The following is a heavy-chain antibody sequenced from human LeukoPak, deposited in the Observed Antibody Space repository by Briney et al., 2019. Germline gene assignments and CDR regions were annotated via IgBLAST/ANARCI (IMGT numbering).Heavy chain of an antibody. D-gene: IGHD1-1*01. CDR1: GFTSNNYW. CDR2: INNDGSSA. J-gene: IGHJ6*02. V-gene: IGHV3-74*01. CDR3: ARRGTGHGMDV. Sequence: GGSLRLSCAASGFTSNNYWIHWVRQVPGKGLVWVSRINNDGSSASYVDSVKGRFTISRDNAKNTLFLQMNSLRAEDTAVYYCARRGTGHGMDVWGQGTTVTVSS.